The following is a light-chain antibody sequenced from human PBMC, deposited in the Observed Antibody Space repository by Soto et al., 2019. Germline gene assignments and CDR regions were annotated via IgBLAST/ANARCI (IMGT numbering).Light chain of an antibody. Sequence: DLQMTQSPSSVSASVGDRVTITCRASQSITSWLAWYQQKPGKAPKLLISAAANLQSGVPSRFSGSGSGTDFTLTISSLPPEDVATYYCQQGNSFPLSFGQGTRLEIK. J-gene: IGKJ5*01. CDR2: AAA. CDR3: QQGNSFPLS. V-gene: IGKV1-12*01. CDR1: QSITSW.